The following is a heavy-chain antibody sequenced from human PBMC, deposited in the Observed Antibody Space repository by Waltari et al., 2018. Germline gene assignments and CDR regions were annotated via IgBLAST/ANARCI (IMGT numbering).Heavy chain of an antibody. CDR1: GFTFDDHA. CDR3: VKGRYYDFWSAYPDY. D-gene: IGHD3-3*01. V-gene: IGHV3-43D*04. Sequence: ELQLVESGGAVVQPGGSLRLSCAASGFTFDDHAMHWVRQAPGKGVEWGSAISWDGTNTYYVDSVKGRFTISRDNSKSTLYLQMSSLRAEDTALYYCVKGRYYDFWSAYPDYWGQGTLVTVSS. CDR2: ISWDGTNT. J-gene: IGHJ4*02.